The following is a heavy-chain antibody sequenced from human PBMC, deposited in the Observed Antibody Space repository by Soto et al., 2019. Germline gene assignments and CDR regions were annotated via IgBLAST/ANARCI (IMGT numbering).Heavy chain of an antibody. CDR2: ISAYNGNT. Sequence: ASVKVSCKASGYTLTSYGISWVRQAPGQGLEWMGWISAYNGNTNYAQKLQGRVTMTTDTSTSTAYMELRSLRSDDTAVYYCESAGVYCDYSLSPYYFDYWGQGTLVTVSS. V-gene: IGHV1-18*01. J-gene: IGHJ4*02. D-gene: IGHD4-17*01. CDR1: GYTLTSYG. CDR3: ESAGVYCDYSLSPYYFDY.